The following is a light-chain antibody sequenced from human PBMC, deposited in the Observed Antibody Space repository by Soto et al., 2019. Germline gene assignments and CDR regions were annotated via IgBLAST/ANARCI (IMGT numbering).Light chain of an antibody. CDR2: LGS. CDR1: QSLLHSNGYNC. CDR3: MQALQTPPWT. J-gene: IGKJ1*01. Sequence: DIVMTQSPLSLPVTPGEPASISCRSSQSLLHSNGYNCLDWYLQKPGQSPQLLIYLGSNRASGVPDRFSGSGSGTDFTLKISRVEAEDVGVYYCMQALQTPPWTFGQGTKVEIK. V-gene: IGKV2-28*01.